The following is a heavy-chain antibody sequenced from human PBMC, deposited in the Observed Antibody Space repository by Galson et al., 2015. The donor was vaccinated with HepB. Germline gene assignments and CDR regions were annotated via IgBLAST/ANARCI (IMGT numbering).Heavy chain of an antibody. CDR3: ARDPYGSGSYYYYGMDV. Sequence: SLRLSCAASGFTFSSYGMHWVRRAPGKGLEWVAIIWYDGSNKYYVDSVKGRFTISRDNSKNTLYLQMNSLRAEDTAVYYCARDPYGSGSYYYYGMDVWGQGTTVTVSS. CDR2: IWYDGSNK. D-gene: IGHD3-10*01. CDR1: GFTFSSYG. J-gene: IGHJ6*02. V-gene: IGHV3-33*08.